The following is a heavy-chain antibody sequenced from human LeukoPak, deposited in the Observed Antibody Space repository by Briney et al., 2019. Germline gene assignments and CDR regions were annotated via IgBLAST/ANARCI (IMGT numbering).Heavy chain of an antibody. CDR3: ARDFGISSGFPFDI. Sequence: SVKVSCKASGGTFSSYAISWVRQAPGQGLEWMGGIIPIFGTANYAHNFQGRVTITTDESTSSAYMELSSLRSEDTAVYYCARDFGISSGFPFDIWGQGTMVTVSS. V-gene: IGHV1-69*05. D-gene: IGHD3-22*01. J-gene: IGHJ3*02. CDR2: IIPIFGTA. CDR1: GGTFSSYA.